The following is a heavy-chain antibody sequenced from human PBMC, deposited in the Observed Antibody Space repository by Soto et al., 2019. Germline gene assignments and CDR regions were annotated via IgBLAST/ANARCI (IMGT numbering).Heavy chain of an antibody. CDR1: GFTFSSFA. D-gene: IGHD3-10*01. CDR3: ARAPDYYGSGSYHIDY. J-gene: IGHJ4*02. V-gene: IGHV3-30-3*01. CDR2: TSYDGTNK. Sequence: GGSLRLSCAASGFTFSSFAMHWVRQAPGKGLEWVAVTSYDGTNKYYVDSVKGRFTISRDNSKNTLYLQVNSLRPEDTAVYYCARAPDYYGSGSYHIDYWGQGTLVTVSS.